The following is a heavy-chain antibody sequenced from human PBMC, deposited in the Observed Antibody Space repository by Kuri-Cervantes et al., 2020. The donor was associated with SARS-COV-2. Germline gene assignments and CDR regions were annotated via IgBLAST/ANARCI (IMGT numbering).Heavy chain of an antibody. D-gene: IGHD3-10*01. V-gene: IGHV3-30-3*01. CDR2: ISYDGSNK. Sequence: GESLKISCAASGFTFSRYAMHWVRQAPGKGLEWVAVISYDGSNKDYTASGKGRFTISRDNSQNTLYLQMNSLRAEYTAVYYCARDSGSDCLGQGTLVTVSS. J-gene: IGHJ4*02. CDR3: ARDSGSDC. CDR1: GFTFSRYA.